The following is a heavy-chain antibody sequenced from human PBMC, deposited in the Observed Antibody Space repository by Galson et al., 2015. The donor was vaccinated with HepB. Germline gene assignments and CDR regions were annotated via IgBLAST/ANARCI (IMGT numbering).Heavy chain of an antibody. Sequence: SLRLSCAASGFSFSAYGMHWVRQTPGKGLEWVAVMSNSGTFIRYADSMEGRFTISRDNSKNILYLQMNSLRAEDTAIYYCARDDEVADPFSHGFDLWGQGTTVAVS. CDR2: MSNSGTFI. D-gene: IGHD2/OR15-2a*01. V-gene: IGHV3-33*01. J-gene: IGHJ3*01. CDR1: GFSFSAYG. CDR3: ARDDEVADPFSHGFDL.